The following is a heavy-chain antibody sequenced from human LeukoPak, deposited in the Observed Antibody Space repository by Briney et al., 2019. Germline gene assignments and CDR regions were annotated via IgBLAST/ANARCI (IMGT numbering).Heavy chain of an antibody. Sequence: PGGSLRLSCADSGCTFSSYGMQWVRQAPGKELEWVGVISYDGTNKYYAVSVKGRFTISRDNSKNTLFLQMNSLRPEDTAVYYCAKGPNSGYHCIDYWGQGTVVTVSS. CDR3: AKGPNSGYHCIDY. CDR1: GCTFSSYG. D-gene: IGHD5-12*01. CDR2: ISYDGTNK. J-gene: IGHJ4*02. V-gene: IGHV3-30*18.